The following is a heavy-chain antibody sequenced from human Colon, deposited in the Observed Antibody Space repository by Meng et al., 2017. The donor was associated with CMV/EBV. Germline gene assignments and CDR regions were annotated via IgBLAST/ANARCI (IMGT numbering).Heavy chain of an antibody. Sequence: SETLSLTCTVSGGSISSSSYYWGWIRQPPGKGLEWIGSIYYSGSTYYNPSLKSRVTISVDTSKNQFSLKLSSVTAADTATYYCVRDLRYLVTVLWGQGTLVTVSS. V-gene: IGHV4-39*07. J-gene: IGHJ4*02. CDR3: VRDLRYLVTVL. CDR2: IYYSGST. CDR1: GGSISSSSYY. D-gene: IGHD2-21*02.